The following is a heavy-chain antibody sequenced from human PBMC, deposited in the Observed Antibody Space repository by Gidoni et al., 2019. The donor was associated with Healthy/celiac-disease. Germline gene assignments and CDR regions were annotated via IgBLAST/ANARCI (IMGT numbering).Heavy chain of an antibody. D-gene: IGHD1-1*01. Sequence: QVQLVKSGAEVKKPWASVKVDCKVSGYPLTELSMHWVRQAPGKGLEWMGGLDREDGATIYAQKFQGRVTRTEDTSTDTAYMELSSLRAEDTAVYYCATAKDGAGTLEAFDSGVQGTMVTVAS. CDR2: LDREDGAT. V-gene: IGHV1-24*01. CDR3: ATAKDGAGTLEAFDS. J-gene: IGHJ3*02. CDR1: GYPLTELS.